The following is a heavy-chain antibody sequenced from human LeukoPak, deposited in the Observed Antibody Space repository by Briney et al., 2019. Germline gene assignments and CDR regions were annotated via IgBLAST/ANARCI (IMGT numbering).Heavy chain of an antibody. CDR3: ARDGTPRRNYYYYMDV. CDR2: INWNGGST. J-gene: IGHJ6*03. D-gene: IGHD1-26*01. Sequence: PGGSLRLSCAASGFTFDDYGMSWVRQAPGKGLEWVSGINWNGGSTGYADSVKGRFTISRDNAKNSLYLQMNSLRAEDTALYYCARDGTPRRNYYYYMDVWGKGTTVTVSS. V-gene: IGHV3-20*04. CDR1: GFTFDDYG.